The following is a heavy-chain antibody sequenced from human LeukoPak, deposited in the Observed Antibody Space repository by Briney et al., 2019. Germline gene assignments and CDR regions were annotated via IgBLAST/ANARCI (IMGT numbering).Heavy chain of an antibody. CDR3: ARLGVVVPAAN. J-gene: IGHJ4*02. Sequence: GESLKISCTGSGYSLTSYWIGWVRQMPAKGLERMGIIYPGDSDTRCSPSFQVQVTISSDKSISTAYLQWSSVKALDTAMYYCARLGVVVPAANWGQGTLVNVSS. V-gene: IGHV5-51*01. D-gene: IGHD2-2*01. CDR1: GYSLTSYW. CDR2: IYPGDSDT.